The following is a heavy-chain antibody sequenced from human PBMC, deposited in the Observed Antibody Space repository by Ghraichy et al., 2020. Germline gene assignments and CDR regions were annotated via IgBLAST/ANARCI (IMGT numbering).Heavy chain of an antibody. J-gene: IGHJ4*02. D-gene: IGHD2-15*01. V-gene: IGHV4-39*02. CDR2: IYYSGST. CDR3: AREGGGYCSGGSCYEATSFDY. CDR1: GGSISSSSYY. Sequence: SETLSLTCTVSGGSISSSSYYWGWIRQPPGKGLEWIGSIYYSGSTYYNPSLKSRVTISVDTSKNQFSLKLSSVTAADTAVYYCAREGGGYCSGGSCYEATSFDYWGQGTLVTVSS.